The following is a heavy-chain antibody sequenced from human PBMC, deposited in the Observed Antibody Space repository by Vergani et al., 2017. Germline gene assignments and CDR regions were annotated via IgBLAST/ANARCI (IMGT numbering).Heavy chain of an antibody. CDR1: GGTFSSYA. Sequence: QVQLVQSGAEVKKPGSSVKVSCKASGGTFSSYALNWVRQAPGQGLEWMGSIIPSLATTIYAQKFQGRVTITADESTSTAYMELSSLKSEDTAVFYCARATCRGGSCYRGFEYWGQGSLITVSS. V-gene: IGHV1-69*11. J-gene: IGHJ4*02. CDR3: ARATCRGGSCYRGFEY. CDR2: IIPSLATT. D-gene: IGHD2-15*01.